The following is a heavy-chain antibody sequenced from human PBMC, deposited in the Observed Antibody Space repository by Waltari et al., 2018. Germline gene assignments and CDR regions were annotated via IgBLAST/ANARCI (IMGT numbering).Heavy chain of an antibody. Sequence: QVQLVQSGAEVKKPGSSVKVSCKASGGTFSSYAISWVRQAPGQGLEWMGGIIPIFGTANYAQKFQGRVTITADESTSTAYMELSSLRSEDTAVYYCAREGWLQFIREGRDYYYGMDVWGQGTTVTVSS. V-gene: IGHV1-69*01. CDR1: GGTFSSYA. D-gene: IGHD5-12*01. CDR3: AREGWLQFIREGRDYYYGMDV. CDR2: IIPIFGTA. J-gene: IGHJ6*02.